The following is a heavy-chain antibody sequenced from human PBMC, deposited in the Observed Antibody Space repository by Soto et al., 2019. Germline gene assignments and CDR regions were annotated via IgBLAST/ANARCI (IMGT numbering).Heavy chain of an antibody. D-gene: IGHD6-13*01. J-gene: IGHJ4*02. V-gene: IGHV5-51*01. CDR2: IYPGDSDT. Sequence: GESLKISCKGSGYSFTSYWIGWVRQMPGKGLEWMGIIYPGDSDTRYSPSFQGQVTISADKSISTAYLQWSSLKASDTAMYYCARCRSSWYTPYYFDYGGQGILVSVSS. CDR1: GYSFTSYW. CDR3: ARCRSSWYTPYYFDY.